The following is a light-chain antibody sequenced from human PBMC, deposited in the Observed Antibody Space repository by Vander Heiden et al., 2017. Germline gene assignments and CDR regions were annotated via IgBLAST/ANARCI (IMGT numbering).Light chain of an antibody. CDR3: RQGLQTPFT. J-gene: IGKJ4*01. CDR2: LGS. V-gene: IGKV2-28*01. CDR1: QSLLHSNGYNY. Sequence: GRLQSQPSLSVTPGEPASIPCRSSQSLLHSNGYNYLDWYLQKPGQSPQLLIYLGSNRASGVPDRFSGSGSGTDFTLKISRVEAEDVGVYYCRQGLQTPFTFGGGTKVEVK.